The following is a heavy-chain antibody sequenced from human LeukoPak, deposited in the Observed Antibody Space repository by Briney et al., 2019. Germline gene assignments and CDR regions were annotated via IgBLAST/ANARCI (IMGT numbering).Heavy chain of an antibody. V-gene: IGHV4-59*08. CDR2: VYYSGRSGST. CDR1: NGSFNSYY. CDR3: ARRSRSSGWGGNLDS. J-gene: IGHJ4*02. D-gene: IGHD6-19*01. Sequence: KPSETLSFTCTVSNGSFNSYYWTWIRQPPGKGLEWIGFVYYSGRSGSTNYNPSLTSRVTISVDTSENQFYLKLTSLTAADTAMYYCARRSRSSGWGGNLDSWGQGTLVTVSS.